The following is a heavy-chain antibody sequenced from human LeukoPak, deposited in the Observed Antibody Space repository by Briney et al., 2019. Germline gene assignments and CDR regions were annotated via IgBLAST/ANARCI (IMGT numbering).Heavy chain of an antibody. CDR3: VRGEYYGSGSYGPFDY. Sequence: GGSLRLSCAASGFTFSVYSMNWVRQAPGKGLEWVSYISSSSSTIYYADSVKGRFTISRDNAKNSLYLQMNSLRAEDTAVYYCVRGEYYGSGSYGPFDYWGQGTLVTVSS. J-gene: IGHJ4*02. CDR2: ISSSSSTI. V-gene: IGHV3-48*04. CDR1: GFTFSVYS. D-gene: IGHD3-10*01.